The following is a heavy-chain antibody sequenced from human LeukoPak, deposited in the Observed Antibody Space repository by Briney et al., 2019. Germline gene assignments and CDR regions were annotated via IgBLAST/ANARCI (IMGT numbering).Heavy chain of an antibody. V-gene: IGHV4-39*02. CDR3: ARMFYYDSSGNYAPYYFDY. CDR1: GGSISSSGYY. J-gene: IGHJ4*02. CDR2: IYYSGST. D-gene: IGHD3-22*01. Sequence: PSQTLSLTCTVSGGSISSSGYYWGWIRQPPGKGLEWIGTIYYSGSTHYNPSLKSRVTISVDTSRNHFSLKLTSVTAADTAVFFCARMFYYDSSGNYAPYYFDYWGQGTLVTVSS.